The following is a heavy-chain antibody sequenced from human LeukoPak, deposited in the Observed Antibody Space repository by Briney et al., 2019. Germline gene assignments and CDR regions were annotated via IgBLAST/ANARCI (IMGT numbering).Heavy chain of an antibody. V-gene: IGHV4-39*01. CDR3: ARRGLDYDYVWGSYRYHQSSDY. CDR1: GGSISSSSYY. Sequence: PSETLSLTCTVSGGSISSSSYYWGWIRQPPGKGLEWIGSIYYSGSTYYNPSLKSRVTISVDTSKNQFSLKLSSVTAADTAVYYCARRGLDYDYVWGSYRYHQSSDYWGQGTLVTVSS. D-gene: IGHD3-16*02. CDR2: IYYSGST. J-gene: IGHJ4*02.